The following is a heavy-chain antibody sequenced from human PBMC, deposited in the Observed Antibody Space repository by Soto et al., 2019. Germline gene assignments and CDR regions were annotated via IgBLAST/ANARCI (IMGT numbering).Heavy chain of an antibody. CDR1: CDSISDYFY. J-gene: IGHJ4*02. V-gene: IGHV4-4*07. Sequence: SETLSLTCTVSCDSISDYFYWSWIRQPAGKGLEWIGRIYTDGTTKYNPSLKSRVTLSLDKSKKQFSLRLSSVTAADTAVYYFAREVRGGFTGIFDQWGRGSRVTVSS. D-gene: IGHD2-15*01. CDR2: IYTDGTT. CDR3: AREVRGGFTGIFDQ.